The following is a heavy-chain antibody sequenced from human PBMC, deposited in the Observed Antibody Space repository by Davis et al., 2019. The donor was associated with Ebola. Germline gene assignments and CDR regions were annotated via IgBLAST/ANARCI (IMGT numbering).Heavy chain of an antibody. V-gene: IGHV4-4*02. CDR3: ARTTTREDWFDP. J-gene: IGHJ5*02. CDR1: GGSISSSNW. CDR2: IYHSGST. D-gene: IGHD1-26*01. Sequence: SETLSLTCAVSGGSISSSNWWSWVHQPPGKGLEWIGEIYHSGSTNYNPSLKSRVTISVDKSKNQFSLKLSSVTAADTAVYYCARTTTREDWFDPWGQGTLVTVSS.